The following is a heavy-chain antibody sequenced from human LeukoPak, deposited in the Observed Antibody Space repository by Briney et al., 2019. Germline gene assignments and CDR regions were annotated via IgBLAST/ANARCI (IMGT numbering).Heavy chain of an antibody. Sequence: PSETLSLTCAVYGGSFSGYYWSWIRQPPGKGLEWIAYIYSSGNTKYNPSLASRVTISVDTSKNQFSLKLTSVTAADTAVYYCVRAKGDYWGQGTLVTVSS. J-gene: IGHJ4*02. V-gene: IGHV4-59*01. CDR1: GGSFSGYY. CDR3: VRAKGDY. CDR2: IYSSGNT.